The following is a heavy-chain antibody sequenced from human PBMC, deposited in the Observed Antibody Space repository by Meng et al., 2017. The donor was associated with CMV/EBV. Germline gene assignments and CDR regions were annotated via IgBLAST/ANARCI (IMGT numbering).Heavy chain of an antibody. J-gene: IGHJ4*02. V-gene: IGHV3-53*01. D-gene: IGHD3-10*01. CDR2: IYSGGST. CDR1: GFTVSSNY. Sequence: GESLKISCAASGFTVSSNYMSWVRQAPGKGLEWVSVIYSGGSTYYPDSVKGRFTISRDNSKNTLYLQINSLRAEDTAVYYCARVATMVRGVIDYWGQGTLVTVSS. CDR3: ARVATMVRGVIDY.